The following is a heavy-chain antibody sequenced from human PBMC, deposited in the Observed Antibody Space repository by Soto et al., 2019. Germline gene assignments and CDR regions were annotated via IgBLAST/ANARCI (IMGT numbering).Heavy chain of an antibody. Sequence: QVQLQESGPGLVKASETLSLTCTVSGGSISSNYWTWIRQPPGKGLEWIGYVYNSGSTNYNPSLKSRVTISEDTSKSQFSLKANSMTAADTAVYYCARYRREAVAGYTLDNWGQGILVTVSS. V-gene: IGHV4-59*01. CDR3: ARYRREAVAGYTLDN. D-gene: IGHD6-13*01. CDR1: GGSISSNY. CDR2: VYNSGST. J-gene: IGHJ4*02.